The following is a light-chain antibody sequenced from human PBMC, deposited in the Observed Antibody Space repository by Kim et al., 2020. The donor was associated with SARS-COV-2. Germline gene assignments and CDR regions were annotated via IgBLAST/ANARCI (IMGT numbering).Light chain of an antibody. CDR1: QSLLHSNGHNY. CDR3: LQTLETSWT. V-gene: IGKV2-28*01. J-gene: IGKJ1*01. Sequence: EILMTQSPLSLPITPGDPASISCTSNQSLLHSNGHNYLNWYFQKPGQSPQLLIRLGSIRASGVPDRFSGSGSGTDFVLRISRVEADDLGLYYCLQTLETSWTFGQGTKVDIK. CDR2: LGS.